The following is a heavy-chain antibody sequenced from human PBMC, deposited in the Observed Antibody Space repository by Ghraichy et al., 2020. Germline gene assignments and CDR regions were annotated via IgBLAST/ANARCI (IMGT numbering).Heavy chain of an antibody. J-gene: IGHJ4*02. CDR3: ASFPSITVAGFFFDY. D-gene: IGHD6-19*01. CDR1: GGSISSGDYY. V-gene: IGHV4-30-4*01. CDR2: IYYSGST. Sequence: SETLSLTCTVSGGSISSGDYYWSWIRQPPGKGLEWIGYIYYSGSTYYNPSLKSRVTISVDTSKNQFSLKLSSVTAADTAVYYCASFPSITVAGFFFDYWGQGTLVTVSS.